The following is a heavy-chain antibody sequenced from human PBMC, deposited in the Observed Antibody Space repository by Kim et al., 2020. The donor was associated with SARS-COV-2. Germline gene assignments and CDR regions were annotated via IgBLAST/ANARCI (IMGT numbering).Heavy chain of an antibody. Sequence: GGSLRLSCAAAGFSFDTYAMSWVRQAPGKGLEWVSGISGSGDHTYYADSVKGRFTISRDTSKNTLSLQMNSLRAEDTAVYYCARGDYVPNDTFDLWGQGTMVTVSS. CDR1: GFSFDTYA. CDR2: ISGSGDHT. D-gene: IGHD4-17*01. J-gene: IGHJ3*01. V-gene: IGHV3-23*01. CDR3: ARGDYVPNDTFDL.